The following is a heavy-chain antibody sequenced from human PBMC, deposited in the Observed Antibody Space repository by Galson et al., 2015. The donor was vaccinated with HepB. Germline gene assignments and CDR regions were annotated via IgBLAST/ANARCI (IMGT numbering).Heavy chain of an antibody. D-gene: IGHD2-15*01. CDR2: IYSSGST. J-gene: IGHJ2*01. V-gene: IGHV4-4*07. CDR1: GGSVGGYY. Sequence: SETLSLTCSVSGGSVGGYYWSWIRQPAGKGQEWIGRIYSSGSTTYNPSLKSRVTISLDTSKNQISLRLSSVTAADTAVYYCARKRYCSGDGCYAGQYWFFDPWGRGTLVTVSS. CDR3: ARKRYCSGDGCYAGQYWFFDP.